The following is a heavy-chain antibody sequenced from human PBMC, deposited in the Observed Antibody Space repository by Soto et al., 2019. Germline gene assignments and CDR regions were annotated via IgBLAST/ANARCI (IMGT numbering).Heavy chain of an antibody. CDR2: IKQDGSEE. CDR1: GQTFNRYW. V-gene: IGHV3-7*03. CDR3: VRTHFDPWSFDFYGMDV. J-gene: IGHJ6*02. D-gene: IGHD3-3*02. Sequence: DVQLAESGGGLVQPGGSLRLSCVASGQTFNRYWMSWVRQAPGKGLEWVANIKQDGSEEYYVDSVKGRFTISRDNAKKSLYLQMNSLSAEDTAMYYCVRTHFDPWSFDFYGMDVWGQGTTVIVSS.